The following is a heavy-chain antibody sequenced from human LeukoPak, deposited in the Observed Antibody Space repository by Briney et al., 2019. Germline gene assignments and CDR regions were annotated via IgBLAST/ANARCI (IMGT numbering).Heavy chain of an antibody. V-gene: IGHV4-39*01. CDR1: GGSISGGSSY. Sequence: SETLSLTCTVSGGSISGGSSYWGWIRQPPGKGLEWIGSIYYSGGTYYNPSLKSRVTISVDTSKNQFSLKLSSVTAADTAVYYCAGPNYYYMDVWGKGTTVTVSS. CDR2: IYYSGGT. J-gene: IGHJ6*03. CDR3: AGPNYYYMDV.